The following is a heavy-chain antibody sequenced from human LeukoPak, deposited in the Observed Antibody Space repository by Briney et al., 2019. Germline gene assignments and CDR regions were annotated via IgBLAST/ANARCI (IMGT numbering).Heavy chain of an antibody. CDR2: INRSGST. V-gene: IGHV4-34*01. CDR1: GGSFSGYY. Sequence: SETLSLTCAVYGGSFSGYYWSWIRQPPGKGLEWIGEINRSGSTNYNPSLKSRVTISVDTSKNQFSLKLSSVTAADTAVYYCARVRGLNYYGSGSYYRSGYFDYWGQGTLVTVSS. CDR3: ARVRGLNYYGSGSYYRSGYFDY. D-gene: IGHD3-10*01. J-gene: IGHJ4*02.